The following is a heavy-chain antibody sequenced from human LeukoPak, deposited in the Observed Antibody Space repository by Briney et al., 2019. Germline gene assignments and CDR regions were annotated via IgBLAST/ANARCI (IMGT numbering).Heavy chain of an antibody. D-gene: IGHD3-3*01. Sequence: GASVKVSCKASGYTFTRYYMHWVRQAPGQGLEWMGVINPSDGGTSYAQKFQGRVTMTRDTSTSTVYMELSGLRSDDTAVYYCARVSGRITIFGVVIRHPPPFDYWGQGILVTVSS. CDR1: GYTFTRYY. V-gene: IGHV1-46*01. CDR2: INPSDGGT. J-gene: IGHJ4*02. CDR3: ARVSGRITIFGVVIRHPPPFDY.